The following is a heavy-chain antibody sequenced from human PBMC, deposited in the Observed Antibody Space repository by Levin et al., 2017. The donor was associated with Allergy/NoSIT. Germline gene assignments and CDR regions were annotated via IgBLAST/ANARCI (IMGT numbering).Heavy chain of an antibody. V-gene: IGHV3-74*01. D-gene: IGHD3-22*01. Sequence: LSLTCAASGFTFSSYWMHWVRQAPGKGLMWVSRINSDESRTNYADSVKGRFTISRDNAKNTLYLQMNSLRAEDTAVYYCARGYYVTSTYTASIWGQGTLVSVAS. CDR2: INSDESRT. J-gene: IGHJ4*02. CDR3: ARGYYVTSTYTASI. CDR1: GFTFSSYW.